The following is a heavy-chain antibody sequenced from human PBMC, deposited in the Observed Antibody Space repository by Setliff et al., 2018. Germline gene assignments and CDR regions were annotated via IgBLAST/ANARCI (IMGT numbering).Heavy chain of an antibody. CDR3: ARASRFGTIKYRGDYYMDV. V-gene: IGHV7-4-1*02. CDR1: GYTFTTYA. D-gene: IGHD3-10*01. CDR2: INTNTGNP. Sequence: GASVKVSCKASGYTFTTYAISWMRQAPGQGLEWMGWINTNTGNPSYAQGFTGRFVFSLDTSVSTAYLQISSLKAEDTALYYCARASRFGTIKYRGDYYMDVWGKGTKVTVSS. J-gene: IGHJ6*03.